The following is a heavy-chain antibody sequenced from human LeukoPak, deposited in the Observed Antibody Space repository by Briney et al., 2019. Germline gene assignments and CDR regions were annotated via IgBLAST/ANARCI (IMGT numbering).Heavy chain of an antibody. CDR1: GGSIGSYY. CDR2: IYYSGST. CDR3: ARARSNWDYYFDY. D-gene: IGHD1-7*01. J-gene: IGHJ4*02. Sequence: PSETLSLTXTVSGGSIGSYYWSWIRQPPGKGLEWIGYIYYSGSTNYNPSLKSRVTISVDTSKNQFSLKLSSVTAADTAVYYCARARSNWDYYFDYWGQGTLVTVSS. V-gene: IGHV4-59*01.